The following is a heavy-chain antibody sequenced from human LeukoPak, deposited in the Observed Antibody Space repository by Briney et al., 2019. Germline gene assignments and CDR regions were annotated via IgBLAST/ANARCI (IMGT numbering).Heavy chain of an antibody. Sequence: SETLSLTCTVSGYSISSGYYWGWIRQPPGKGLEWIGRSYHSWSTYYNPSLKRRVTISGDTSKNQFSLKLSSVTAADTAVYYCARVIAGAAHDAFDIWGQGTMVTVSS. V-gene: IGHV4-38-2*02. CDR2: SYHSWST. CDR3: ARVIAGAAHDAFDI. CDR1: GYSISSGYY. D-gene: IGHD6-19*01. J-gene: IGHJ3*02.